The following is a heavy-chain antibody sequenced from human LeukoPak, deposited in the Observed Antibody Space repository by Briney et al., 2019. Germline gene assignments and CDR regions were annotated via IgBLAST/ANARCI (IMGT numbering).Heavy chain of an antibody. D-gene: IGHD2-15*01. CDR3: VKDLRGCSGGRCYTDY. J-gene: IGHJ4*02. CDR2: ISSNGDNT. CDR1: GFTVTYAW. V-gene: IGHV3-64D*06. Sequence: GGSLRLSCAASGFTVTYAWMNWVRQAPGKGLEYVSAISSNGDNTYYADSVKGRFTISRDNSKNTLYLQMSSLRAEDTAVYYCVKDLRGCSGGRCYTDYWGQGTLVTVSS.